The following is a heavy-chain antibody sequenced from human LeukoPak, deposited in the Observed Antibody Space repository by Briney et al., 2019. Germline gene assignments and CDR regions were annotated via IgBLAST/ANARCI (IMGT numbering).Heavy chain of an antibody. CDR1: GFTFSSYS. V-gene: IGHV3-21*01. CDR3: ARVVGYSGYDF. D-gene: IGHD5-12*01. CDR2: ISSSSSYI. Sequence: GGSLRFSCAASGFTFSSYSMDWVRQAPGKGLEWVSSISSSSSYIYYADSVKGRFTISRDNAKNSLYLQMNSLRAEDTAVYYCARVVGYSGYDFWGQGTLVTVSS. J-gene: IGHJ4*02.